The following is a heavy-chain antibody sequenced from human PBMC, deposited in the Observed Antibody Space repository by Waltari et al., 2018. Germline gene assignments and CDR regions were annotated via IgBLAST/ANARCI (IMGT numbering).Heavy chain of an antibody. V-gene: IGHV4-39*07. D-gene: IGHD3-16*02. Sequence: QVQLQESGPGLVKPSETLSLTCTVSGGSISSSSYYWGWIRQPPGKGLEWIGSIYYSGSTYYNPSLKSRVTISVDTSKNQFSLKLSSVTAADTAVYYCARVGELSLFSVYFDYWGQGTLVTVSS. CDR3: ARVGELSLFSVYFDY. J-gene: IGHJ4*02. CDR1: GGSISSSSYY. CDR2: IYYSGST.